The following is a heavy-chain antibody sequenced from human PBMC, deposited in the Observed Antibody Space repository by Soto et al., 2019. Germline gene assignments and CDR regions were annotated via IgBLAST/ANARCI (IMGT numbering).Heavy chain of an antibody. D-gene: IGHD3-22*01. CDR1: GGSISSGGYY. Sequence: SETLSLTCTVSGGSISSGGYYWSWIRQHPGKGLEWIGYIYYSGSTYYNPSLKSRVTISVDTSKNQFSLKLSSVTAADTAVYYCARDRSYYDSSVLDYWGQGTLVTVSS. CDR2: IYYSGST. CDR3: ARDRSYYDSSVLDY. J-gene: IGHJ4*02. V-gene: IGHV4-31*03.